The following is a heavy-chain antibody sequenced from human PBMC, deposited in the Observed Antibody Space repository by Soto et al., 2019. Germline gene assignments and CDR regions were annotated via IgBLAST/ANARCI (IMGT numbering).Heavy chain of an antibody. Sequence: SVKASCKASGFTFTSSAMQCVRQSRGKRLEWIGWIVVGSGNTNYAQKFQERVTITRDMSTSTAYMELSSLRSEDTAVYYCAADVSIRLLWFGESQDAFDIWGQGTMVTVSS. CDR3: AADVSIRLLWFGESQDAFDI. V-gene: IGHV1-58*02. J-gene: IGHJ3*02. D-gene: IGHD3-10*01. CDR2: IVVGSGNT. CDR1: GFTFTSSA.